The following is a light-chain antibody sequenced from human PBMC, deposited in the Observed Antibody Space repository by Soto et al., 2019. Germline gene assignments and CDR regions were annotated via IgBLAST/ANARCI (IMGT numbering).Light chain of an antibody. CDR2: EVT. CDR3: SSYAGSNRV. J-gene: IGLJ1*01. Sequence: QSALTQPPSASGSLGQSVTISCTGTSSDVGGYNYVSWYQQHPGKAPKLMIYEVTKRPSGVPDRFSGSKSGNTASLTVSGLQAEDEADYYCSSYAGSNRVFGTGTKATVL. V-gene: IGLV2-8*01. CDR1: SSDVGGYNY.